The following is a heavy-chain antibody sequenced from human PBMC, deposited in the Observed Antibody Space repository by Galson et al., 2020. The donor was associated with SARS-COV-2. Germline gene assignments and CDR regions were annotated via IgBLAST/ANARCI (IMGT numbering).Heavy chain of an antibody. J-gene: IGHJ4*02. CDR2: ISGSDGST. D-gene: IGHD3-9*01. Sequence: TGGSLRLSCAASGFTFSTYGMHWVRQAPGKGLEWVSGISGSDGSTYYADSVKGRFTISRDNSKNTLYLQMNNLRAEDTAVYSCTKTYYYILTGLFDYWGQGTLVTVSS. V-gene: IGHV3-23*01. CDR3: TKTYYYILTGLFDY. CDR1: GFTFSTYG.